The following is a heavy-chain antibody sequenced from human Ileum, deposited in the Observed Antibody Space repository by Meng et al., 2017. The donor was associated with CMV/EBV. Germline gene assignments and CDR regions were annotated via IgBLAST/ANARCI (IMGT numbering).Heavy chain of an antibody. V-gene: IGHV3-30*18. CDR1: GFSFSTYG. D-gene: IGHD2-8*01. CDR2: ISYDGNNE. J-gene: IGHJ5*02. Sequence: SLKISCAASGFSFSTYGMHWVLQAPGKGLEWVAVISYDGNNEYYADSVKGRFTISRDNSKNSLYLQMNSLKPEDTAIYYCVKDGRGVRRSRSLLSAWFDPWGQGTLVTVSS. CDR3: VKDGRGVRRSRSLLSAWFDP.